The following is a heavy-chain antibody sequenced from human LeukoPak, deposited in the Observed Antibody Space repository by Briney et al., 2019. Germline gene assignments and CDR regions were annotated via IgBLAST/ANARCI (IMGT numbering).Heavy chain of an antibody. CDR2: IRYDGSNK. J-gene: IGHJ3*02. Sequence: GGSLRLSCAASGFTFSSYGMHWVRQAPGKGLEWVAFIRYDGSNKYYADSVKGRLTISRDNSKNTLYLQMNSLRAEDTAVYHCAKAHTSSGWFGDAFDIWGQGTMVTVSS. CDR3: AKAHTSSGWFGDAFDI. CDR1: GFTFSSYG. D-gene: IGHD6-19*01. V-gene: IGHV3-30*02.